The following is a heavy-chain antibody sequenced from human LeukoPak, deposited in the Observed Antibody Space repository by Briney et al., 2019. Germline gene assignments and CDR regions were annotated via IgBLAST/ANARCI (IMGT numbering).Heavy chain of an antibody. Sequence: ASVKVSCKASGYTFTSYYMHWVRQAPGQGLEWMGIINPSGGSTSYAQKFQSRVTMTRDTSTSTVYMELSSLRSEDTAVYYCARSSIEYQLLAYYYYMDVWGKGTTVTVSS. CDR1: GYTFTSYY. J-gene: IGHJ6*03. V-gene: IGHV1-46*03. D-gene: IGHD2-2*01. CDR2: INPSGGST. CDR3: ARSSIEYQLLAYYYYMDV.